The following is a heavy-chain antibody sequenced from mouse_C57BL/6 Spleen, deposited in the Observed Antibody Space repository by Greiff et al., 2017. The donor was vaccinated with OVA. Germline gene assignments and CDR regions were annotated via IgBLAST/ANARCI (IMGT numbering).Heavy chain of an antibody. CDR1: GFTFSSYA. CDR3: TRDKGYSNYGDAMDY. V-gene: IGHV5-9-1*02. CDR2: ISSGGDYI. D-gene: IGHD2-5*01. Sequence: EVQGVESGEGLVKPGGSLKLSCAASGFTFSSYAMSWVRQTPEKRLEWVAYISSGGDYIYYADTVKGRFTISRDNARNTLYLQMSSLKSEDTAMYYCTRDKGYSNYGDAMDYWGQGTSVTVSS. J-gene: IGHJ4*01.